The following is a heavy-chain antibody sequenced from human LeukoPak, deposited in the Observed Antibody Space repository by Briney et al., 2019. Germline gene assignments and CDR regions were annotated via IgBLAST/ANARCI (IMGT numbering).Heavy chain of an antibody. V-gene: IGHV4-4*08. Sequence: TSETLSLTCTVSGGSISSYYWSWIRQPPGKGLEWIGRIYTSGSTDYNPSLKSRVTISVDTSKNQFSLKLSSVTAADTAVYYCARETSRDSSGWGSYYYYYMDVWGKGTTVTISS. CDR3: ARETSRDSSGWGSYYYYYMDV. J-gene: IGHJ6*03. CDR2: IYTSGST. D-gene: IGHD6-19*01. CDR1: GGSISSYY.